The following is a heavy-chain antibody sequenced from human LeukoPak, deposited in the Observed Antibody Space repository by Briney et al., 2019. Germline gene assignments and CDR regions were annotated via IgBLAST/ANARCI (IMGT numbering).Heavy chain of an antibody. CDR3: ARDFHYDSSGYYGY. J-gene: IGHJ4*02. D-gene: IGHD3-22*01. V-gene: IGHV3-11*01. Sequence: GGSLRLSCAASGFTFSDYYMSWIRQAPGKGLEWVSYISSSGSTIYYADSVKGRFTISRDNAKNSLYLQMTSLRAEDTAVYYCARDFHYDSSGYYGYWGQGTLVTVSS. CDR2: ISSSGSTI. CDR1: GFTFSDYY.